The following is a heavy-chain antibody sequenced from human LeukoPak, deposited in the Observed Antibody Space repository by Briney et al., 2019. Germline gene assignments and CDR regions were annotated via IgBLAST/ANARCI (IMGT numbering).Heavy chain of an antibody. CDR2: FDPEDGET. V-gene: IGHV1-24*01. D-gene: IGHD2-15*01. Sequence: GASVKVSCKASGYTFTSYGISWVRQAPGQGLEWMGGFDPEDGETIYAQKFQGRVTMTEDTSTDTAYMELSSLRSEDTAVYYCATRRRYCSGGSCYYYYYGMDVWGQGTTVTVSS. CDR3: ATRRRYCSGGSCYYYYYGMDV. CDR1: GYTFTSYG. J-gene: IGHJ6*02.